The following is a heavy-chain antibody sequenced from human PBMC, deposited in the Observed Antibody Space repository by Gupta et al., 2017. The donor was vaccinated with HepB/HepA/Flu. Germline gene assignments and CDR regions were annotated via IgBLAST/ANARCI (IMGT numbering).Heavy chain of an antibody. D-gene: IGHD5-12*01. CDR1: GFIFNRYW. J-gene: IGHJ4*02. CDR2: ISGDGSTA. CDR3: VRETNTGYHLDY. V-gene: IGHV3-74*01. Sequence: VQMVESGGGVVQRGGSLRLSCAASGFIFNRYWMHWVRLVPGKGPICVSRISGDGSTATYADSVKGRFTMSRDNAKKTVYLQMNSLRVEDTAIYYCVRETNTGYHLDYWGQGTLVTVSS.